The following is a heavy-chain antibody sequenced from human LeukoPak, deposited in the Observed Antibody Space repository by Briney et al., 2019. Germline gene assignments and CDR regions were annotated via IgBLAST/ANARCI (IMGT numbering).Heavy chain of an antibody. CDR1: GFTFDDYT. Sequence: GGSLRLSCAASGFTFDDYTMHWVRHAPGKGLEWVSLISWDGGSTSYADSVKGRFTISRDNSKNSLYLQMNSLRTEDTALYYCAKDMVAVAGAGWGPMASFYYYYYGMDVWGQGTTVTVSS. D-gene: IGHD6-19*01. CDR3: AKDMVAVAGAGWGPMASFYYYYYGMDV. J-gene: IGHJ6*02. V-gene: IGHV3-43*01. CDR2: ISWDGGST.